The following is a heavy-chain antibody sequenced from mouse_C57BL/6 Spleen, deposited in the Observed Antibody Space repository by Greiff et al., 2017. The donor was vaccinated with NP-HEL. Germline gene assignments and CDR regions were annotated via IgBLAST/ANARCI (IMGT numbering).Heavy chain of an antibody. Sequence: QVQLKQSGPELVKPGASVKLSCKASGYTFTSYDINWVKQRPGPGLEWIGWIYPRDGSTKYNEKFKGKATLTVDTSSSTAYMELHSLTSEDSAVYFCASWADYDEFAYWGQGTLVTVSA. CDR1: GYTFTSYD. J-gene: IGHJ3*01. V-gene: IGHV1-85*01. D-gene: IGHD2-4*01. CDR3: ASWADYDEFAY. CDR2: IYPRDGST.